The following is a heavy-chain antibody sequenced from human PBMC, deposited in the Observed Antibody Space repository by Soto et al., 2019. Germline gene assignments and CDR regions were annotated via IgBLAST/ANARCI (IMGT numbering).Heavy chain of an antibody. CDR2: VYYNGST. CDR1: AGSVSSDSYY. D-gene: IGHD3-22*01. CDR3: ARDLSSGYDSYYFDY. Sequence: SETLSLTCTVSAGSVSSDSYYWSWIRQPPGEGLEWIGYVYYNGSTKYNPALKSRVTISVDMSKNQFSLRLNSVTAADTAVYFCARDLSSGYDSYYFDYWGQGTLVTVSS. J-gene: IGHJ4*02. V-gene: IGHV4-61*01.